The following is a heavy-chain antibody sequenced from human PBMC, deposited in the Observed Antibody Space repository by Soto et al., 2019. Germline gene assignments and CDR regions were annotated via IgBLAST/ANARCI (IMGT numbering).Heavy chain of an antibody. D-gene: IGHD3-9*01. J-gene: IGHJ5*02. Sequence: ASVKVSCRASAHTITSYGISWVRQAPGQGLEWMGWISAYNGNTNYAQKLQGRVTMTTDTSTSTAYMELRSLRSDDTAVYYCARALDYDILTGYPQHNSFDPWGQGTLVTVSS. V-gene: IGHV1-18*01. CDR3: ARALDYDILTGYPQHNSFDP. CDR2: ISAYNGNT. CDR1: AHTITSYG.